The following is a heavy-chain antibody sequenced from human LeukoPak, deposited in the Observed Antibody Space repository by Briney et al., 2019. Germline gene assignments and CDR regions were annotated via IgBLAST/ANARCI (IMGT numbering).Heavy chain of an antibody. CDR1: GFNFSSYS. J-gene: IGHJ4*02. D-gene: IGHD6-13*01. CDR3: AKLPGVGSSCLKDY. Sequence: GGSLRLSCAASGFNFSSYSMNWVRQAPGKGLEWVSSISSSSSYIYYADSVKGRFTISRDNPKNSLYLHMNSLRAEDPAVYYCAKLPGVGSSCLKDYWGQGTLVTVSS. V-gene: IGHV3-21*01. CDR2: ISSSSSYI.